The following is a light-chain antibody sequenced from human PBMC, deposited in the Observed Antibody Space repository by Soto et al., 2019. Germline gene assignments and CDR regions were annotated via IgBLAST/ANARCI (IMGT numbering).Light chain of an antibody. CDR2: AAS. Sequence: DIQMTQSPSSLSASVGDRVTITCRASQSISRNLNWYQQKPGKAPKLLIYAASTLQSGVPSRFSGSGSGTDFTLTISSLQPEDFATYYCQQSYSTPETFGQRTKVEIK. CDR3: QQSYSTPET. V-gene: IGKV1-39*01. CDR1: QSISRN. J-gene: IGKJ1*01.